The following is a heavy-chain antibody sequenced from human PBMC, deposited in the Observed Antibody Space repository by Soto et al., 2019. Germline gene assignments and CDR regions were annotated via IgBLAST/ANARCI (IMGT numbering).Heavy chain of an antibody. CDR1: GGSISSGGYS. J-gene: IGHJ3*02. D-gene: IGHD3-16*02. CDR3: ARGGVITFGGVSVSPGAFYI. V-gene: IGHV4-30-2*01. Sequence: QLQLQESGSGLVKPSQTLSLTCAVSGGSISSGGYSWSWIRQPPGKGLEWIGYIYHSGSTYYNPSLKSRVTISLERSKNQFSLKLSSVTAADTAVYYCARGGVITFGGVSVSPGAFYIWGQGTMVTVSS. CDR2: IYHSGST.